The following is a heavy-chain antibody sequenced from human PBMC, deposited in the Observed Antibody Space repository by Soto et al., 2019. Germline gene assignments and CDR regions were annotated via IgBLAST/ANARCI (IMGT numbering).Heavy chain of an antibody. J-gene: IGHJ4*02. V-gene: IGHV3-33*01. D-gene: IGHD3-22*01. CDR2: IWYDGSNK. Sequence: GSLRLSCAASGFTFSSYGMHWVRQAPGKGLEWVAVIWYDGSNKYYADSVKGRFTISRDNSKNTLYLQMNSLRAEDTAVYYCARDKGVVITNYFDYWGQGTLVTVSS. CDR3: ARDKGVVITNYFDY. CDR1: GFTFSSYG.